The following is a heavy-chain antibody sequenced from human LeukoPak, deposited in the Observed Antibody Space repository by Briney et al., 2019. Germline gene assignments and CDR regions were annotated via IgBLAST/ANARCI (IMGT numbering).Heavy chain of an antibody. CDR2: MNPNSGNT. J-gene: IGHJ4*02. CDR1: GYTFTSYD. Sequence: ASVKVSCKXSGYTFTSYDINWVRQATGQGLEWMGWMNPNSGNTGYAQKFQGRVTMTRNTSISTAYMELSSLRSEDTAVYYCARGRGSSLGWNYWGQGTLVTVSS. D-gene: IGHD6-6*01. CDR3: ARGRGSSLGWNY. V-gene: IGHV1-8*01.